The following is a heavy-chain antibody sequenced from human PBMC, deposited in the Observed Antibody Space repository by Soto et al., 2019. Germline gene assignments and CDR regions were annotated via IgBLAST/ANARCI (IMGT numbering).Heavy chain of an antibody. CDR3: VRGPGAYVYFGFDI. CDR2: INTHGDKA. D-gene: IGHD3-9*01. J-gene: IGHJ3*02. CDR1: RFSNSW. Sequence: GGSLRLSCAASRFSNSWLHWVRHFPGKGPVWVSRINTHGDKADYADFVKGRFTMSRDYATDTVYLQMNNLRVEDTAVYYCVRGPGAYVYFGFDIWGQGTMVTVSS. V-gene: IGHV3-74*01.